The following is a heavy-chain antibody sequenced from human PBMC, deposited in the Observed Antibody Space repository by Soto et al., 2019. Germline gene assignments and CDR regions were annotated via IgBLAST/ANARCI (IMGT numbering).Heavy chain of an antibody. J-gene: IGHJ4*02. Sequence: PSETLSLTSAVSGGSISCGGYCWSWIRQPPGKGLEWIGYIYHSGSTYYNPSLKSRVTISVDRSKNQSSLKLSSVTAADTAVYYCARVIAVADRYYFDYWGQGTLVTVSS. CDR3: ARVIAVADRYYFDY. V-gene: IGHV4-30-2*01. D-gene: IGHD6-19*01. CDR1: GGSISCGGYC. CDR2: IYHSGST.